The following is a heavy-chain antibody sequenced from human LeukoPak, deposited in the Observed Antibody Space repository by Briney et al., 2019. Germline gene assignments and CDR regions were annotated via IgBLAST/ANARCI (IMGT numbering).Heavy chain of an antibody. V-gene: IGHV3-21*01. CDR1: GFIFSNSA. CDR3: AKDGTQTDYYYYMDV. D-gene: IGHD1-26*01. J-gene: IGHJ6*03. CDR2: INTGSSHI. Sequence: GGSLRLSCAASGFIFSNSAMNWVRQAPGKGLEWVSSINTGSSHIYYADSVKGRFTISRDNSKNTLYLQMNSLRAEDTAVYYCAKDGTQTDYYYYMDVWGKGTTVTVSS.